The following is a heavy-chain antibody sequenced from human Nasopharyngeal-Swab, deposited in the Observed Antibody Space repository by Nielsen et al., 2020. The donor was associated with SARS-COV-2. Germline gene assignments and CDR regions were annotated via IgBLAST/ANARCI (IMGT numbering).Heavy chain of an antibody. CDR1: GGFISRSRYY. CDR3: ARRDYVWGSYRPFDY. V-gene: IGHV4-39*01. D-gene: IGHD3-16*02. CDR2: IYYSGST. Sequence: SETLSLTCTVSGGFISRSRYYWGWIRQPPGKGLEWIGRIYYSGSTYYNPSLKSRVTISVDTSKNQFSLKLSSVTAADTAVYYCARRDYVWGSYRPFDYWGQGTLVTVSS. J-gene: IGHJ4*02.